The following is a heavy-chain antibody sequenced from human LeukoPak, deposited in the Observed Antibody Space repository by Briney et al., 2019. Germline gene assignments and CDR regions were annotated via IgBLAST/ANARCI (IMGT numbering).Heavy chain of an antibody. CDR2: IIPIFGTA. Sequence: EASVKVSCKASGGTFSSYAISWVRQAPGQGLEWMGGIIPIFGTANYAQKFQGRVTITADKSTSTAYMELSSLRSEDTAVYYCATHSSRIMTTVKLDYWGQGTLVTVSS. V-gene: IGHV1-69*06. CDR1: GGTFSSYA. D-gene: IGHD4-17*01. J-gene: IGHJ4*02. CDR3: ATHSSRIMTTVKLDY.